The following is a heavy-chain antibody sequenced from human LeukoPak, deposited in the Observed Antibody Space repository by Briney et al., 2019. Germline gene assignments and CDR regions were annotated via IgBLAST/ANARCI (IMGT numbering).Heavy chain of an antibody. J-gene: IGHJ6*02. D-gene: IGHD4-17*01. Sequence: SETLSLTCTVSGGSISGYYWSWIRQPPGKGLEWIGYIYYTGSTNYNPSLKSRVTISVDTSKNQFSLKLTSETAADTAVYYCARTTVTPPDYYYGMDVWGQGTTVTVSS. V-gene: IGHV4-59*01. CDR1: GGSISGYY. CDR2: IYYTGST. CDR3: ARTTVTPPDYYYGMDV.